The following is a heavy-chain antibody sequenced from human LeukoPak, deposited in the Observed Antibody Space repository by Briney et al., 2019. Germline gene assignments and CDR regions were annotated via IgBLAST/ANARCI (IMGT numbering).Heavy chain of an antibody. CDR1: GFTFSSYS. CDR3: AKYQQQLAN. V-gene: IGHV3-23*01. J-gene: IGHJ4*02. Sequence: GGSLRLSCAASGFTFSSYSMNWVRQAPGKGLEWVSSISESGSNTHYADSVKGRFTISRDNSKNTLYLQMNSLRAEDTAVYYCAKYQQQLANWGQGTLVTVSS. CDR2: ISESGSNT. D-gene: IGHD6-13*01.